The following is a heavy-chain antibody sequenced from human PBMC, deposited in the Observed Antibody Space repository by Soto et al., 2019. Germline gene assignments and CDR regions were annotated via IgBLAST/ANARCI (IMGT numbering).Heavy chain of an antibody. CDR2: ISAYNGNT. V-gene: IGHV1-18*01. D-gene: IGHD3-22*01. CDR3: AGEDSSGYPYNWFDP. J-gene: IGHJ5*02. CDR1: GYTFTSYG. Sequence: GASVKVSCKASGYTFTSYGISWVRQAPGQGLEWMGWISAYNGNTNYAQKLQGRVTMTTDTSTSTAYMELRSLRSDDTAVYYCAGEDSSGYPYNWFDPWGQGTLVTVSS.